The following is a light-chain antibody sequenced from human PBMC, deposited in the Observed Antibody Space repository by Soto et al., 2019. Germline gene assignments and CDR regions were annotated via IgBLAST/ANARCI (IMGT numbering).Light chain of an antibody. CDR2: EVT. CDR1: SSDIGGYNA. CDR3: NSFRVSHLYV. J-gene: IGLJ1*01. Sequence: QAALTQPASVSGSPGQTITISCTGTSSDIGGYNAVSWYQHHPGKAPKLINYEVTHRPSGVSDRFSASKSGNTASLTISGLQAEDEADYYCNSFRVSHLYVFGTGTKVTVL. V-gene: IGLV2-14*01.